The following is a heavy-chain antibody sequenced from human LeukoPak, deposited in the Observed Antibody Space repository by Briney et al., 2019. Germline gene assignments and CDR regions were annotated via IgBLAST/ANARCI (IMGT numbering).Heavy chain of an antibody. V-gene: IGHV4-61*02. CDR1: GGSIRSGSYY. CDR2: IYTSGST. Sequence: TSQTLSLTCSVSGGSIRSGSYYWSWIRQPAGKGLEWIGRIYTSGSTTYNPSLKSRVTISVDTSKNQFSLKLSSVTAADTAVYYCARSPLYYDSSGYYGRDYWGQGTLVTVSS. CDR3: ARSPLYYDSSGYYGRDY. J-gene: IGHJ4*02. D-gene: IGHD3-22*01.